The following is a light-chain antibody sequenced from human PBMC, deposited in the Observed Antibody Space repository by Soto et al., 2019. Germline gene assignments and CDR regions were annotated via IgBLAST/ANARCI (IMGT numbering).Light chain of an antibody. J-gene: IGKJ2*01. CDR2: KAS. CDR3: QQYYGYSYT. CDR1: QSISSW. V-gene: IGKV1-5*03. Sequence: DIQMTQSPSTLSASVGDRVTITCRASQSISSWLAWYQQKPGKAPNLLISKASSLESGVPSRFSGSGSGTEFTLTISSLQPDDFATYYCQQYYGYSYTFGQGTKLEIK.